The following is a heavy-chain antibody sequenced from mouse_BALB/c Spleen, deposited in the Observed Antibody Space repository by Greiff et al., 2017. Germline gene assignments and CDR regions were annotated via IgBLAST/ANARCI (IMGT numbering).Heavy chain of an antibody. CDR2: INPSTGYT. Sequence: QVQLKESGAELAKPGASVKMSCKASGYTFTSYWMHWVKQRPGQGLEWIGYINPSTGYTEYNQKFKDKATLTADKSSSTAYMQLSSLTSEDSAVYYCARRDNHWYFDVWGAGTTVTVSS. CDR3: ARRDNHWYFDV. V-gene: IGHV1-7*01. CDR1: GYTFTSYW. D-gene: IGHD1-3*01. J-gene: IGHJ1*01.